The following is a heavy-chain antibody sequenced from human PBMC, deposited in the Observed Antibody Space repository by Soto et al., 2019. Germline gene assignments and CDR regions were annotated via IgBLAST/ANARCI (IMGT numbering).Heavy chain of an antibody. J-gene: IGHJ6*02. Sequence: QVQLVQSGAEVKKPGASVKVSCKASGYTFTSYDINWVRQATGQGLEWMGWMNPNSGNTGYAQKFQGRVTMTRNTSISTAYMELSSLRSEDTVVYYCARDNDYSNYYYGMDVWGQGTTVTVSS. V-gene: IGHV1-8*01. CDR1: GYTFTSYD. CDR2: MNPNSGNT. CDR3: ARDNDYSNYYYGMDV. D-gene: IGHD4-4*01.